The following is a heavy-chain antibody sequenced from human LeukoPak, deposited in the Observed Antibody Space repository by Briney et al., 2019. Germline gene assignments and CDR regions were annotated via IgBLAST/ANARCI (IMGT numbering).Heavy chain of an antibody. J-gene: IGHJ4*02. CDR3: AKFSSGSWYVLRNDY. V-gene: IGHV3-23*01. Sequence: GGSLRLSCAASGFTFSSYAMSWVRQAPGKGLEWDSAISGSGGSTYYADSVKGRFTISRDNSKNTLYLQMNSLRAEDTAVYYCAKFSSGSWYVLRNDYWGQGTLVTVSS. CDR2: ISGSGGST. D-gene: IGHD6-13*01. CDR1: GFTFSSYA.